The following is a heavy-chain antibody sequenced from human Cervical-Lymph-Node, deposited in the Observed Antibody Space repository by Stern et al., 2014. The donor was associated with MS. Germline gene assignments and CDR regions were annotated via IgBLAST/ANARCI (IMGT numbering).Heavy chain of an antibody. CDR2: LDWDDDK. Sequence: QVTLRESGPALVKPTQTLTLTCTFSGFSLSTSGMCVSWIRQPPGKALEWLALLDWDDDKYYSTSLKTRLTISKDTSKNQVVLTMTNMDPVDTATYYCARIWTGYYRGLNYYYYYGMDVWGQGTTVTVSS. CDR3: ARIWTGYYRGLNYYYYYGMDV. V-gene: IGHV2-70*01. CDR1: GFSLSTSGMC. J-gene: IGHJ6*02. D-gene: IGHD3/OR15-3a*01.